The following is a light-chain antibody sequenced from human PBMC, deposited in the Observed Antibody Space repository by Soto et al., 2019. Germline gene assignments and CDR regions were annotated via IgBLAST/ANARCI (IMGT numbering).Light chain of an antibody. CDR2: EVS. CDR1: SSDVGSYNL. CDR3: CSYAGSRNVV. J-gene: IGLJ2*01. V-gene: IGLV2-23*02. Sequence: QSALTQPASVSGSPGQSITISCTGTSSDVGSYNLVSWYQQHPGKAPKLMIYEVSKRPSGVSNRFSGSKSGNTASLTISGLQAEDEADYYCCSYAGSRNVVFGGGTQLT.